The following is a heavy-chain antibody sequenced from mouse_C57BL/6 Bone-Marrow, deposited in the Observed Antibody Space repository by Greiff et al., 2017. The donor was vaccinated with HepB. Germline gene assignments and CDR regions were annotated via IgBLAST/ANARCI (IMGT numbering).Heavy chain of an antibody. Sequence: QVQLQQSGAELARPGASVKLSCKASGYTFTSYGISWVKQSTGQGLEWIGEIYPRSGNTYYNEKFKGKATLTADKSSSTAYMELRSLTSEDSAVYFCARKRLYYYGSSPFDYWGQGTTLTVSS. CDR1: GYTFTSYG. D-gene: IGHD1-1*01. V-gene: IGHV1-81*01. J-gene: IGHJ2*01. CDR2: IYPRSGNT. CDR3: ARKRLYYYGSSPFDY.